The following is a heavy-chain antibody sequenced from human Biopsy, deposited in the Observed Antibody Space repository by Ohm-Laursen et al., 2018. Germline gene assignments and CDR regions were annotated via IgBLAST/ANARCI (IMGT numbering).Heavy chain of an antibody. CDR2: NIPILGTG. J-gene: IGHJ1*01. V-gene: IGHV1-69*06. Sequence: SVKASCKPPEGTFSNYGVNWVRQAPGQGLEWLGGNIPILGTGNYAQKFQDRVTVAADTSTSTATMELRSLRSDDTAVYYCATKLTGYFHHWGQGTLVIVSS. CDR1: EGTFSNYG. CDR3: ATKLTGYFHH. D-gene: IGHD3-9*01.